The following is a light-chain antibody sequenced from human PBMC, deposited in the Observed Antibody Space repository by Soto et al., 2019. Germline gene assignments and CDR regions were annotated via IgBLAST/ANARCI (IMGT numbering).Light chain of an antibody. J-gene: IGLJ2*01. CDR2: GNN. CDR1: TSNIGSNYD. V-gene: IGLV1-40*01. CDR3: QSYDSRLSAVV. Sequence: QSVLTQPPSVSGAPGQRVTISCTGSTSNIGSNYDVHWYQQIPGTAPKLLIYGNNNRPSGVLDRFSGSKSATSASLAITGLQADDEADYYCQSYDSRLSAVVFGGGTKLTVL.